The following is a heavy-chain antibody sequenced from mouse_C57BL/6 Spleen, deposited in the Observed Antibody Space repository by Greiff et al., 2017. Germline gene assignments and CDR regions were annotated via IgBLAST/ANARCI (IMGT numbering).Heavy chain of an antibody. Sequence: EVQLQQSGPVLVKPGASVKMSCKASGYTFTDYYMNWVKQSHGKSLEWIGVINPYNGGTSYNQKFKGKATLTVDKSSSTAYMELNSLTSEDSAVYDCARRGYSNDAMDYWGQGTSVTVS. CDR1: GYTFTDYY. CDR3: ARRGYSNDAMDY. CDR2: INPYNGGT. J-gene: IGHJ4*01. V-gene: IGHV1-19*01. D-gene: IGHD2-5*01.